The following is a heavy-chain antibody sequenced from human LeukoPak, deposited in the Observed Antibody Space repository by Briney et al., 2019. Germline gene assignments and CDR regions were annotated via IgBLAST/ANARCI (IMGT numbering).Heavy chain of an antibody. Sequence: PGGSLRLSCAASGFTFSGYSMNWVRQAPGKGLEYVSYISSSSGTIYHADSVKGRFTISRDNAKNSLYLQMNSLRDEDAAVYYCARETRYAFDIWGQGTMVTVSS. CDR3: ARETRYAFDI. CDR2: ISSSSGTI. J-gene: IGHJ3*02. V-gene: IGHV3-48*02. CDR1: GFTFSGYS.